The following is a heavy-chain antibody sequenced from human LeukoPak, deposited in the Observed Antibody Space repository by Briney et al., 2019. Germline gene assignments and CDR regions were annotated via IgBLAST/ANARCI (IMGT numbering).Heavy chain of an antibody. CDR1: RFTFSDSS. Sequence: GGSLRLSCAASRFTFSDSSMNWVRQAPGKGLEWISYISSTSTIIYYADSVKGRFTISRDNAKNSMYLQMNSLRAEDTAVYYCVREPSQGAFDIWGQGTMVTVSS. CDR3: VREPSQGAFDI. V-gene: IGHV3-48*01. J-gene: IGHJ3*02. CDR2: ISSTSTII.